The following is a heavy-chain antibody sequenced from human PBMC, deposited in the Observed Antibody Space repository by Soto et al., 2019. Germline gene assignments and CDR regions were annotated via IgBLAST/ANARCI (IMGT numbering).Heavy chain of an antibody. CDR2: INPNSGGT. Sequence: WASVKVSCKASGYTFTGYYMHWVRQAPGQGLEWMGWINPNSGGTNYAQKFQGRVTMTRDTSISTAYMELSSLRSEDTAVYYCARGLEYSYGSWYYGMDVWGQGTTVTVSS. V-gene: IGHV1-2*02. CDR3: ARGLEYSYGSWYYGMDV. J-gene: IGHJ6*02. CDR1: GYTFTGYY. D-gene: IGHD5-18*01.